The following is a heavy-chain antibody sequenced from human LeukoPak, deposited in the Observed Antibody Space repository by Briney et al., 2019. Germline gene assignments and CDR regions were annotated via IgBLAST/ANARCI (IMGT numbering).Heavy chain of an antibody. CDR3: ARGGADSSGYSIDY. Sequence: ASVTVSCKASGYTFASYYMHWVRQAPGKGLEGLGIIYNSGGSTSYAQKFQGRVTITRDMSKITVYMELSSLRSEDTAVYDCARGGADSSGYSIDYWGQGTMVTVSS. D-gene: IGHD3-22*01. CDR1: GYTFASYY. CDR2: IYNSGGST. V-gene: IGHV1-46*01. J-gene: IGHJ4*02.